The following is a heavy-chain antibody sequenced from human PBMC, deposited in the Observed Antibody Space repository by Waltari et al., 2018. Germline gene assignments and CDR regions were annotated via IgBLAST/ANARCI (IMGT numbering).Heavy chain of an antibody. V-gene: IGHV3-23*01. CDR2: ISGSGGST. Sequence: EVQLLESGGGLVQPGGSLRLSCAASGFTFSSYAMSWVRQAPGKGLEWVSAISGSGGSTYYADSVKGRFTISRDNSKNTLYLQMNNLRVEDTAVYYCAKDNRGPRNGLLDSWGQGTLVTVSS. J-gene: IGHJ4*02. CDR1: GFTFSSYA. CDR3: AKDNRGPRNGLLDS. D-gene: IGHD1-1*01.